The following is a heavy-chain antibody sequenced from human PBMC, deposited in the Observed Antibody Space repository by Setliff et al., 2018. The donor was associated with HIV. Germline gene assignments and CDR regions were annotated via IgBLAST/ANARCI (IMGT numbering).Heavy chain of an antibody. D-gene: IGHD6-19*01. Sequence: PSETLSLTCTVSGGSISSGDYFLSWIRQAPGKGLEGIGCIDYSGSAYYNPSLKSRITISVETSKNQVSLRLNSMTAADTAVYFCVIGPQWLVLKGRVYYFDYWGQGALVTVSS. CDR3: VIGPQWLVLKGRVYYFDY. V-gene: IGHV4-30-4*08. J-gene: IGHJ4*02. CDR1: GGSISSGDYF. CDR2: IDYSGSA.